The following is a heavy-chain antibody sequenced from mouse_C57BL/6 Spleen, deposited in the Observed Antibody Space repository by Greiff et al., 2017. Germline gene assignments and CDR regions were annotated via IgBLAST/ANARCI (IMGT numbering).Heavy chain of an antibody. CDR3: ARQGHYYGSPYAMDY. Sequence: EVHLVESGGGLVKPGGSLKLSCAASGFTFSSYTMSWVRQTPEKRLEWVATISGGGGNTYYPDSVKGRFTISRDNAKNTLYLQMSSLRSEDTALYYCARQGHYYGSPYAMDYWGQGTSVTVSS. J-gene: IGHJ4*01. V-gene: IGHV5-9*01. D-gene: IGHD1-1*01. CDR1: GFTFSSYT. CDR2: ISGGGGNT.